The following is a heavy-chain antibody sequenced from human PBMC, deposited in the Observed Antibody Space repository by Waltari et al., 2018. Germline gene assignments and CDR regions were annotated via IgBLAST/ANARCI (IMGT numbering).Heavy chain of an antibody. CDR2: VNHHGKT. D-gene: IGHD2-8*02. CDR1: GGSLSGYY. V-gene: IGHV4-34*02. Sequence: QVQLQQWGAGVLQPSETLSLTCAVYGGSLSGYYWGWLRQAPGNGLEWISEVNHHGKTNHSPSLRRRVTMVVDTSKGQFSLNLNSVTAADTAVYYCVRLEDCTGPGGNCYSFDSFALDVWGQGTTVTVSS. CDR3: VRLEDCTGPGGNCYSFDSFALDV. J-gene: IGHJ6*02.